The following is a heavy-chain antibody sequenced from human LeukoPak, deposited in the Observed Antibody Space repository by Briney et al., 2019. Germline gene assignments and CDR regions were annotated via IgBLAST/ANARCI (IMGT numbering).Heavy chain of an antibody. J-gene: IGHJ5*02. Sequence: QLGGPLPLSCAASGFPFRRYVMHGVRHAPGKGLECVSAISGSGGSTYYAASVKGRFTISRDNSKNTLYLQMNSLRAEDTAVYYCAKSRVVPAARKPWFGYNWFDPWGQGTLVTVSS. CDR3: AKSRVVPAARKPWFGYNWFDP. V-gene: IGHV3-23*01. CDR1: GFPFRRYV. D-gene: IGHD2-2*01. CDR2: ISGSGGST.